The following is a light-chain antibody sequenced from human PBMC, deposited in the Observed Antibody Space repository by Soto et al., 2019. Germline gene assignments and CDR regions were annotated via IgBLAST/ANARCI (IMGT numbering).Light chain of an antibody. CDR3: QKSNSSPPT. CDR2: AAS. Sequence: DIQMPPSPSALSASVGYRFPITCRASQSITNYLNWYQHKPGQAHNLLIYAASTLQAGVPSRFRGSGSGKDFTITIRSLQNEDFANYSCQKSNSSPPTCGRGTKGDIK. CDR1: QSITNY. V-gene: IGKV1-39*01. J-gene: IGKJ4*01.